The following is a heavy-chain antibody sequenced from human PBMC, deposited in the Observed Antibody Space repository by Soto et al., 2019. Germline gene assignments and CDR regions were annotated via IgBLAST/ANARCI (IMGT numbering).Heavy chain of an antibody. V-gene: IGHV6-1*01. D-gene: IGHD6-19*01. CDR3: ERDRGESMAVAGRRDYFDY. CDR1: GDSVSSNSAA. CDR2: TYYRSKWYN. Sequence: SQTLSLTCAISGDSVSSNSAAWNWIRQSPSRGLEWLGRTYYRSKWYNDYAVSVKSRITINPDTSKNQFSLQLNSVTPEDTAVYYCERDRGESMAVAGRRDYFDYWGQGTLVTVSS. J-gene: IGHJ4*02.